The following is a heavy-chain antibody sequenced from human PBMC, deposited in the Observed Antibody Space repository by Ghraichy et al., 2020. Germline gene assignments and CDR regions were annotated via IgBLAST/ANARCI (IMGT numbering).Heavy chain of an antibody. CDR3: ARDLGFLPY. V-gene: IGHV3-7*03. CDR1: GFTLSSYW. Sequence: SLRLSCAASGFTLSSYWMHWVRQAPGKGLEWVANIKQDGSEKYYVDSVKGRFTISRDNAKNSLYLQMNSLRAEDTAVYYCARDLGFLPYWGQGTLVTVSS. J-gene: IGHJ4*02. CDR2: IKQDGSEK. D-gene: IGHD3-10*01.